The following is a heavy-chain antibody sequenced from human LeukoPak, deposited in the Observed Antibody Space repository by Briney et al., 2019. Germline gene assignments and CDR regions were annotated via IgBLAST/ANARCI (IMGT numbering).Heavy chain of an antibody. CDR2: IIPILGIA. J-gene: IGHJ4*02. CDR1: GRTFSSYA. V-gene: IGHV1-69*04. CDR3: ARALRAGTKGDFDY. D-gene: IGHD1/OR15-1a*01. Sequence: SVKVSCTASGRTFSSYAISWVRQAPGQGLEWMGRIIPILGIANYAQKFQGRVTITADKSTSTAYMELSSLRSEDTAVYYCARALRAGTKGDFDYWGQGTLVTVSS.